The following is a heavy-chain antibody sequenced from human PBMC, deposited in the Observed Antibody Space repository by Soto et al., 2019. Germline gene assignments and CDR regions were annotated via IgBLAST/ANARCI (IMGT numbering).Heavy chain of an antibody. V-gene: IGHV1-18*01. D-gene: IGHD6-19*01. J-gene: IGHJ3*02. Sequence: VKVSCKASGYTFTSYGISWVRQAPGQGLEWMGWISAYNGNTNYAQKLQGRVTMTTDTSTSTAYMELRSLRSDDTAVYYCARSYSSGWYIMNAFDIWGQGTMVTVSS. CDR1: GYTFTSYG. CDR3: ARSYSSGWYIMNAFDI. CDR2: ISAYNGNT.